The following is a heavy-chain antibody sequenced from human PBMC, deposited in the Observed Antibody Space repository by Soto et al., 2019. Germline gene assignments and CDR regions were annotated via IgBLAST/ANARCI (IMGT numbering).Heavy chain of an antibody. CDR2: ISGSGGST. V-gene: IGHV3-23*01. CDR3: AKDLGYCSGGSCYGAFDY. D-gene: IGHD2-15*01. J-gene: IGHJ4*02. CDR1: GFTFSSYA. Sequence: EVRLLESGGGLVQPGGSLRLSCAASGFTFSSYAMSWVRQAPGKGLEWVSAISGSGGSTYYADSVKGRFTISRDNSKNTLYLQMNSLRAEDTAVYYCAKDLGYCSGGSCYGAFDYWGQGTLVTVSS.